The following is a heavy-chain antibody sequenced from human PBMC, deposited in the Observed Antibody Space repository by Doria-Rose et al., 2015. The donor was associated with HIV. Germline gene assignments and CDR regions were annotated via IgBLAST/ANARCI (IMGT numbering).Heavy chain of an antibody. D-gene: IGHD2-21*02. Sequence: SSYGMHWVRRAPGKGLEWVAVVSFDGSTKKYADSVKGRFTISRDSSKNTLTLQMNSLRTEDTAVYYCAKDQHTDSFYFDSWGQGTLVTVPS. CDR3: AKDQHTDSFYFDS. CDR2: VSFDGSTK. J-gene: IGHJ4*02. V-gene: IGHV3-30*18. CDR1: SSYG.